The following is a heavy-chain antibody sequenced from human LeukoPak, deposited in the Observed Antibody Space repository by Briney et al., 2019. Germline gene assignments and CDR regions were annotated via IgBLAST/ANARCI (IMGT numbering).Heavy chain of an antibody. D-gene: IGHD6-19*01. Sequence: GGSLRLSCAASGFTFTGYAMGWVGQAPGKGWDCFSAISGSDGSTYYADSVKGRFTISRDNSKNTLYLQMNSLRVEDTAVYYCAKFVGSGWYNFDYWGQGTLVTVSS. CDR3: AKFVGSGWYNFDY. V-gene: IGHV3-23*01. J-gene: IGHJ4*02. CDR2: ISGSDGST. CDR1: GFTFTGYA.